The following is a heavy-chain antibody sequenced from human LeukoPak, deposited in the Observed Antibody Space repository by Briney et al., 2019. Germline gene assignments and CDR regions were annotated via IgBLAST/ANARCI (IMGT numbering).Heavy chain of an antibody. Sequence: GGSLRLSCAASGFTFSTFRMYWVRQAPGKGLEWVALISDDGTNKYYADSVKGRFTISRDNSKNTVFLQMNSLRAEDTAVYYCARVDPGAFGVVITIDYWGQGTLVTVSS. CDR2: ISDDGTNK. V-gene: IGHV3-30*03. J-gene: IGHJ4*02. CDR1: GFTFSTFR. CDR3: ARVDPGAFGVVITIDY. D-gene: IGHD3-3*01.